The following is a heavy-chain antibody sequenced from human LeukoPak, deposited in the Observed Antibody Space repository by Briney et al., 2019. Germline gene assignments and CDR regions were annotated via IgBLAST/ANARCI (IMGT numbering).Heavy chain of an antibody. J-gene: IGHJ6*02. CDR2: INPNSGGT. Sequence: ASVKVSCKASGYTFTGYYMHWVRQAPGQGLEWMGWINPNSGGTNYAQKFQGRVTMTRDTSISTAYMELSRLRSDDTAVYYCARESGPKAVRGDIITSGMDVWGQGTTVTVSS. V-gene: IGHV1-2*02. CDR1: GYTFTGYY. CDR3: ARESGPKAVRGDIITSGMDV. D-gene: IGHD3-10*01.